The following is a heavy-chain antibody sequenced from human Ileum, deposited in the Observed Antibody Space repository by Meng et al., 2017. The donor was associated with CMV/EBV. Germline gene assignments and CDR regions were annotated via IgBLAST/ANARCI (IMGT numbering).Heavy chain of an antibody. Sequence: QVVASGGGVVTRGCSLRLCCAAFVFTISSSAMTLGRQARRKGLECVSLISTISGYISYEESVKGRCTISTDDAWNYMYLQINSLRAADTAMYYCGTDQGAHIRDGGTTPWGQGTLVTVSS. CDR3: GTDQGAHIRDGGTTP. CDR1: VFTISSSA. D-gene: IGHD5-24*01. V-gene: IGHV3-21*01. CDR2: ISTISGYI. J-gene: IGHJ5*02.